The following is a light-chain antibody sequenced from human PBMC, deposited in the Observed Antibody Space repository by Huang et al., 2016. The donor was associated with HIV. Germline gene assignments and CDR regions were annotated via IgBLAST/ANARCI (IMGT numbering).Light chain of an antibody. CDR2: GAS. CDR1: QVIRSS. J-gene: IGKJ4*01. V-gene: IGKV1-9*01. CDR3: QQLNGFPPT. Sequence: IQMTQSPSSLSASVGDRATITCRASQVIRSSLAWYQQKPGQAPNLLIYGASTLQSGVPSRFSGSGSGTDFTLTINSLQPEDFATYYCQQLNGFPPTFGAGTRVEIK.